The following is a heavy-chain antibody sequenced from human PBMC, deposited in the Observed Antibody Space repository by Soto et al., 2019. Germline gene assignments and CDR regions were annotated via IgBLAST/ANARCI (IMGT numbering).Heavy chain of an antibody. Sequence: GGSLRLSCTVSGFAFNNYGINWVRQAPGKGLERVSSISKSDYTYYSDSVKGRFTISRDNAKNSVSLQMNTLRVEDTAVYYCAREDSIIIPAVSDFWGQGTLVTVYS. V-gene: IGHV3-21*01. CDR1: GFAFNNYG. CDR3: AREDSIIIPAVSDF. CDR2: ISKSDYT. J-gene: IGHJ4*02. D-gene: IGHD2-2*01.